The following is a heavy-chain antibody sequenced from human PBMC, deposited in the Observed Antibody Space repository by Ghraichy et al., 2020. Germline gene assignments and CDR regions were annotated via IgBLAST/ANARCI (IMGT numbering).Heavy chain of an antibody. V-gene: IGHV3-74*01. CDR3: ARGEMATVY. CDR2: IKSDGSST. D-gene: IGHD5-24*01. J-gene: IGHJ4*02. Sequence: LSLTCAASGFTFSSYWMHWVRQAPGKGLVWVSRIKSDGSSTGYADSVKGRFTISRDNAKNTLYLQMNSRRAEDTAVYYCARGEMATVYWGQGTLVTVSS. CDR1: GFTFSSYW.